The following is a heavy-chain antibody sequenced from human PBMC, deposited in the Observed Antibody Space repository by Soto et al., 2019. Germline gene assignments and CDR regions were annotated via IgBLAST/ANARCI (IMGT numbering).Heavy chain of an antibody. J-gene: IGHJ4*02. Sequence: GGSLRLSCAASGFTFSSYAMSWVRQAPGKGLEWVSAISGSGGSTYYADSVKGRFTISRDNSKNTLYLQMNSLRAEDAAVDYCAKGRLSVGATPFDYWGQGTLVTVSS. CDR3: AKGRLSVGATPFDY. CDR2: ISGSGGST. D-gene: IGHD1-26*01. CDR1: GFTFSSYA. V-gene: IGHV3-23*01.